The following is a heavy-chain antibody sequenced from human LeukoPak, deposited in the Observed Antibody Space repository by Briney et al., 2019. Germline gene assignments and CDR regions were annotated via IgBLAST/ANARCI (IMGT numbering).Heavy chain of an antibody. CDR2: LFSGGST. D-gene: IGHD3-10*01. V-gene: IGHV3-53*01. CDR3: ARYYYGSESYSFADC. CDR1: GFTISSNY. J-gene: IGHJ4*02. Sequence: GGSLRLSCAASGFTISSNYMSWVRQAPGKGLEWVSVLFSGGSTYYADSVKGRFTVSRDNSKNTLYLQMNSLRAEDTAVYYCARYYYGSESYSFADCWGQGTLVTVSS.